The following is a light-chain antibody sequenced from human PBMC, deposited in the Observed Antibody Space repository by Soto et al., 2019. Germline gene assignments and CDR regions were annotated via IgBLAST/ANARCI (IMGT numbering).Light chain of an antibody. J-gene: IGKJ1*01. V-gene: IGKV1-17*01. CDR2: AAS. Sequence: DIQMTQSPSSLSASVGDRVTITCRASQGIRSELGWYQQKPGKAPKRLIYAASSLQSGVPSRFSGTGSGTEFTLTISSLQPEDFATYYCLQHNSYSGAFGQGTKVDIK. CDR1: QGIRSE. CDR3: LQHNSYSGA.